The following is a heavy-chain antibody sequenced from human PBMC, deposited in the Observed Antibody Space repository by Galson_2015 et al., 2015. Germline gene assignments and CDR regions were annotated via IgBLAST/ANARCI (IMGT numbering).Heavy chain of an antibody. D-gene: IGHD6-19*01. CDR3: ATNLYSSGWYQYYFDY. J-gene: IGHJ4*02. CDR1: GSSFTSYW. Sequence: QSGAEVKKPGESLKISCKGSGSSFTSYWIGWVRQMPGKGLEWMGIIYPGDSDTRYSPSFQGQVTISADKSISTAYLQWSSLKASDTAMYYCATNLYSSGWYQYYFDYWGQGTLVTVSS. CDR2: IYPGDSDT. V-gene: IGHV5-51*01.